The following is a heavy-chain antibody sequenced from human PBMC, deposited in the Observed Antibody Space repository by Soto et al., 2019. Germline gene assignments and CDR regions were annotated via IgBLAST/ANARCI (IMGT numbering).Heavy chain of an antibody. D-gene: IGHD1-26*01. CDR1: GGTFSSYA. Sequence: QVQLVQSGAEVKKPGSSVKVSCKASGGTFSSYAISWVRQAPGQGLEWMGGIIPIFGTANYAQKFQGRVTITADEAKSTAYMELSSLRSEDTAVYYCARNSGSYTGDYYGMDVWGQGTKVTVSS. CDR2: IIPIFGTA. CDR3: ARNSGSYTGDYYGMDV. V-gene: IGHV1-69*01. J-gene: IGHJ6*02.